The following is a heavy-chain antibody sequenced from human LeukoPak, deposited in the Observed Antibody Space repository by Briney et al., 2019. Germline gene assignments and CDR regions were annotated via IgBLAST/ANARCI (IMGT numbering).Heavy chain of an antibody. CDR3: ARDRGSSGWNFDP. V-gene: IGHV3-7*01. Sequence: PGGSLRLSCTASGFSISNTWMSWVRQAPGKGLEWVATIKDDGSDKYYVDSVKGRFTISRDNAKNSLYLQMNSLRAEDTAVYFCARDRGSSGWNFDPWGQGTLVTVSS. CDR2: IKDDGSDK. J-gene: IGHJ5*02. CDR1: GFSISNTW. D-gene: IGHD6-19*01.